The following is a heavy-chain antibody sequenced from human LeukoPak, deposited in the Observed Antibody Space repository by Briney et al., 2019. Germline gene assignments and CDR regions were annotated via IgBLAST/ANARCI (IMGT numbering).Heavy chain of an antibody. D-gene: IGHD2-2*01. Sequence: VASVKVSCQASGYTFTGYYMHWVRQAPGQGLEWMGWINPNSGGTNYAQKFQGRVTMTRDTSISTAYMELSRLRSDDTAVYYCASERRVVPADPIEYYYYYMDVWGKGTTVTVSS. J-gene: IGHJ6*03. CDR1: GYTFTGYY. V-gene: IGHV1-2*02. CDR3: ASERRVVPADPIEYYYYYMDV. CDR2: INPNSGGT.